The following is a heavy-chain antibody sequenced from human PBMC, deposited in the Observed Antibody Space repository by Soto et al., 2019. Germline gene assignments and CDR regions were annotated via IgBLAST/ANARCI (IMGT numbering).Heavy chain of an antibody. CDR3: ARDKITGLFDY. CDR1: GGSVSSGGYY. Sequence: SLIMSHTSSVSGGSVSSGGYYWSWNRQPPGKGLEWIGYIYYSGSTNYNPSVKSRVTISVDTSKNQFSLKLSSVTAADTAVYYCARDKITGLFDYWGQGTLVTVSS. V-gene: IGHV4-61*08. CDR2: IYYSGST. D-gene: IGHD2-8*02. J-gene: IGHJ4*02.